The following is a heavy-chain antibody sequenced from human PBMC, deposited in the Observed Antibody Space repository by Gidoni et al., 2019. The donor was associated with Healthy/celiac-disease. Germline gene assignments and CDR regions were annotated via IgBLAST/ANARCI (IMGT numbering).Heavy chain of an antibody. CDR2: ISYDGSNK. D-gene: IGHD3-10*01. CDR3: AKDRYGSGSYYGMDV. Sequence: QVQLVESGGGVVQPGRSLRLSCAASGFTFSSYGMHWVRQAPGKGLEGVAVISYDGSNKYYADSVKGRFTISRDNSKNTLYLQMNSLRAEDTAVYYCAKDRYGSGSYYGMDVWGQGTTVTVSS. V-gene: IGHV3-30*18. CDR1: GFTFSSYG. J-gene: IGHJ6*02.